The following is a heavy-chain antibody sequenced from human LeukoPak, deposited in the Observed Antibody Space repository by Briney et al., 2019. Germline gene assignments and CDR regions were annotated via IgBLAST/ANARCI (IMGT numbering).Heavy chain of an antibody. CDR1: GGSISSGDYY. Sequence: SETLSLTCTVSGGSISSGDYYWSWIRQPPGKGLEWIGYIYYSGSTYYNPSLKSRVTISVDTSKNQFSLKLSSVTAADTAVYYCASTVTTSRNFDYWGQGTLVTVSS. D-gene: IGHD4-17*01. CDR3: ASTVTTSRNFDY. CDR2: IYYSGST. V-gene: IGHV4-30-4*08. J-gene: IGHJ4*02.